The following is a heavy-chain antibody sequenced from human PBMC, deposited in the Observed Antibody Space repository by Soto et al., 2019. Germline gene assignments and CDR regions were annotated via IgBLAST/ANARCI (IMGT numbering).Heavy chain of an antibody. V-gene: IGHV3-74*01. CDR1: GFTFVSYW. CDR3: TRDPRYCSGGSCYR. J-gene: IGHJ5*02. CDR2: INSDGSST. D-gene: IGHD2-15*01. Sequence: PGGSLRLSCTASGFTFVSYWMHWVRQAPGKGLVWVSRINSDGSSTSYADSVKGRFTISRDNAKNTLYLQMNSLRAEDTAVYYCTRDPRYCSGGSCYRWGQGTLVTVSS.